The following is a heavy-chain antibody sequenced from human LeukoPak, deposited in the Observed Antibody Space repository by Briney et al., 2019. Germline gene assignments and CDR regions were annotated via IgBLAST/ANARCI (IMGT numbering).Heavy chain of an antibody. Sequence: PGGSLRLSCAASGFTFSSYWMTWVRQGPGKGLEWVANIRRDGSVIHYVDSVKDRFTISRDNAKNSVYLQMNSLRAEDTALYYCVRDLSPAYGGHYYDAFDFWGQGTMVTVSS. CDR2: IRRDGSVI. CDR3: VRDLSPAYGGHYYDAFDF. J-gene: IGHJ3*01. V-gene: IGHV3-7*01. CDR1: GFTFSSYW. D-gene: IGHD2-21*01.